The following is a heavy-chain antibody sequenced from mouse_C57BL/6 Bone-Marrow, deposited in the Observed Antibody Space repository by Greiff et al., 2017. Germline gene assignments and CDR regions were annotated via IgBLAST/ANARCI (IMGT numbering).Heavy chain of an antibody. CDR1: GYTFTDYY. J-gene: IGHJ3*01. CDR3: AREGFPPFAY. CDR2: IYPGSGNT. V-gene: IGHV1-76*01. Sequence: VQLQESGAELVRPGASVKLSCKASGYTFTDYYINWVQQRPGQGLEWIARIYPGSGNTYYNETFKGKATLTAEKSSSTAYMQLSSLTSEDSAVYYCAREGFPPFAYWGQGTLVTVSA.